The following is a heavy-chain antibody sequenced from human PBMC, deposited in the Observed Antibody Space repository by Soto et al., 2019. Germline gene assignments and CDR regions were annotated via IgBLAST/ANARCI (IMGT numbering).Heavy chain of an antibody. J-gene: IGHJ4*02. CDR1: GFTFSDYA. CDR2: IGSSSTYI. CDR3: ATGRPPKFYFDN. V-gene: IGHV3-21*01. Sequence: GSLRLSCAASGFTFSDYAMNWVRQAPGKGLEWVSSIGSSSTYIYYADSVEGRFTISRDNARNSLTLQMDSLRAEDTAVYFCATGRPPKFYFDNWGQGALVTVSS.